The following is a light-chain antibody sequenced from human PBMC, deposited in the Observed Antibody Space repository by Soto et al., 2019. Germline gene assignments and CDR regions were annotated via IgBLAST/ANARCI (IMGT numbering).Light chain of an antibody. Sequence: EIVLTQSPGTLSLSPGEIASLSCRASQSVSSNSLAWYHHKPGKAPRLLIYGASSRATGIPDRFSGSGSGTDFTLTISRLEPEDFAVYYCQQYGSSPGTFGQGTKLEIK. CDR3: QQYGSSPGT. V-gene: IGKV3-20*01. CDR2: GAS. CDR1: QSVSSNS. J-gene: IGKJ2*01.